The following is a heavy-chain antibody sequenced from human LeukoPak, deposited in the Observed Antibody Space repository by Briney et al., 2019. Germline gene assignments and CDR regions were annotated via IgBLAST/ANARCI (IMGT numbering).Heavy chain of an antibody. CDR2: INPSGGST. Sequence: GASVKVSCKASGYTFTSYYMHWVRQAPGQGLEWMGIINPSGGSTSYAQKFQGRVTMTRDTSTSTVYMELSSLRSEDTAVYYCARDRARDGYNYGHDAFDIWGQGTMVTVPS. V-gene: IGHV1-46*01. J-gene: IGHJ3*02. CDR3: ARDRARDGYNYGHDAFDI. D-gene: IGHD5-24*01. CDR1: GYTFTSYY.